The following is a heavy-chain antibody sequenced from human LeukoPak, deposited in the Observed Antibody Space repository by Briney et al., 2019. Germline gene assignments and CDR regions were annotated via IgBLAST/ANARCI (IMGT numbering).Heavy chain of an antibody. V-gene: IGHV4-61*02. CDR3: AREVGLVRYCSSTSCSYFDY. CDR1: GGSISSGSYY. CDR2: IYTSGST. J-gene: IGHJ4*02. D-gene: IGHD2-2*01. Sequence: SQTLSLTCTVSGGSISSGSYYWSWIRQPAGKGLEWIGRIYTSGSTNYNPSLKSRVTISVDTSKNQFSLKLSSVTAADTAAYYCAREVGLVRYCSSTSCSYFDYWGQGTLVTVSS.